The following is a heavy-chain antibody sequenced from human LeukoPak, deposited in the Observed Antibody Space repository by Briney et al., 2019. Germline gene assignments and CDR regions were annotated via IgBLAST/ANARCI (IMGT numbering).Heavy chain of an antibody. J-gene: IGHJ4*02. CDR3: ARDLEGPEYSSSWFPFDY. V-gene: IGHV1-69*05. Sequence: SVKVSCKASGGTFSSYAISWVRQAPGQGLEWMGRIIPIFGTANYAQKFQGRVTITTDESTSTAYMELSRLRSEDTAVYYGARDLEGPEYSSSWFPFDYWGQGTLVTVSS. CDR1: GGTFSSYA. CDR2: IIPIFGTA. D-gene: IGHD6-13*01.